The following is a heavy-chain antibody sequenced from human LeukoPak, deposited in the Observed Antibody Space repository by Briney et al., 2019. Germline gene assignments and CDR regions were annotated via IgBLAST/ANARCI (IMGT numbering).Heavy chain of an antibody. CDR3: ARQNTGQLVY. CDR1: GYTFTDYY. D-gene: IGHD2-8*02. CDR2: INAKSGDT. V-gene: IGHV1-2*02. Sequence: ASVKVSCKASGYTFTDYYMHWVRQAPGQGLEWMGWINAKSGDTKYAQKFQARVTMTRDTSITTTYMEVSRLSSDDTAVYYCARQNTGQLVYWGQGTLVTVSS. J-gene: IGHJ4*02.